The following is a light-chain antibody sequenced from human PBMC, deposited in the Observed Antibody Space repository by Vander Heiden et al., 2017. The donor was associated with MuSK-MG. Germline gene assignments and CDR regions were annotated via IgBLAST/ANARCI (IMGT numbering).Light chain of an antibody. V-gene: IGLV3-1*01. CDR2: QDN. J-gene: IGLJ3*02. Sequence: SYDLTQPPSVSVSPGQTASITCSGHKLGDKYACWYQQRPGQSPARGLEQDNKRPSGIPERGAGSNSGNNETLNISGTQAIDESDEDCQAWDSSAFDVCGGGNKLTVL. CDR3: QAWDSSAFDV. CDR1: KLGDKY.